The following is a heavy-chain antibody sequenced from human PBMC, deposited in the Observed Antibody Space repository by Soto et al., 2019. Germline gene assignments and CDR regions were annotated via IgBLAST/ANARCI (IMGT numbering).Heavy chain of an antibody. J-gene: IGHJ6*03. D-gene: IGHD3-10*01. CDR1: GGSISSYY. CDR2: IYYSGST. Sequence: SETLSLTCTVSGGSISSYYWSWIRQPPGKGLEWIGYIYYSGSTNYNPSLKSRVTIAVDTSKNQCSLKLSSVTAADTAVYYCVGSGSYSNYYYYYMDVWGKGTTVTVSS. V-gene: IGHV4-59*08. CDR3: VGSGSYSNYYYYYMDV.